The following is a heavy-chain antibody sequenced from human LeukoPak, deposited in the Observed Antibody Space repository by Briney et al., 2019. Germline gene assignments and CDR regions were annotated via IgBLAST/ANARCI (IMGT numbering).Heavy chain of an antibody. CDR3: AKKVLHYYGSGSYVDY. Sequence: PGGSLRLSCAASGFTFSSYWMSWVRQAPGKGLEWVSAISGSGGSTNYADSVKGRFTISRDNSKNTLYLQMNSLRAEDTAVYYCAKKVLHYYGSGSYVDYWGQGTLVTVFS. CDR1: GFTFSSYW. V-gene: IGHV3-23*01. J-gene: IGHJ4*02. CDR2: ISGSGGST. D-gene: IGHD3-10*01.